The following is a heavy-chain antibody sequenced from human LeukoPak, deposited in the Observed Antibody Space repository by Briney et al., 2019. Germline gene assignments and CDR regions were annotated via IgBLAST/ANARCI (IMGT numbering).Heavy chain of an antibody. CDR2: IRYDGSNK. V-gene: IGHV3-30*02. J-gene: IGHJ4*02. Sequence: GGSLRLSCAASGFTFSSYGMHWVRQAPGKGLEWVAFIRYDGSNKYHADFVKGRFTISRDNSKNTLSLQMNSLRAEDTAVYYCANGYYYNILTGYYKDRDTNFQYWGQGTLVTVSS. CDR3: ANGYYYNILTGYYKDRDTNFQY. D-gene: IGHD3-9*01. CDR1: GFTFSSYG.